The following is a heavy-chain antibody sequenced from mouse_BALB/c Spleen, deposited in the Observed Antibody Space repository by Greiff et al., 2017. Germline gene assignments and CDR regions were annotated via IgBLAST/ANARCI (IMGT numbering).Heavy chain of an antibody. CDR1: GFTFSSYA. Sequence: EVMLVESGGGLVKPGGSLTLSCAASGFTFSSYAMSWVRQTPEKRLVWVATISSGGSYTYYPDSVKGRFTISRDTAKNNLYLQMSSLRSEDTAMYYCARPIYYGNYDFAYWGQGTLVTVSA. D-gene: IGHD2-1*01. CDR2: ISSGGSYT. V-gene: IGHV5-9-1*01. CDR3: ARPIYYGNYDFAY. J-gene: IGHJ3*01.